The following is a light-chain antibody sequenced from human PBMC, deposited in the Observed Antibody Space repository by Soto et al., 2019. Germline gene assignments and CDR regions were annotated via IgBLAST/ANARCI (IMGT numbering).Light chain of an antibody. Sequence: QSVLTQPPSVSGAPGQRVTISCTGGSSNIGAGYDVHWYRQFPGTAPKLLVYGNNNRPSGISDRFSASKSGSSASLAITGLQAEDEAEYYCQSYDTSLRAWVFGGGTKLTVL. CDR1: SSNIGAGYD. J-gene: IGLJ3*02. CDR2: GNN. V-gene: IGLV1-40*01. CDR3: QSYDTSLRAWV.